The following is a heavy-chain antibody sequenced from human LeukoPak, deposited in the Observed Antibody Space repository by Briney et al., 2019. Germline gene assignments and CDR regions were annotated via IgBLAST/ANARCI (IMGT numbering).Heavy chain of an antibody. D-gene: IGHD2-2*01. CDR3: ARDPSCTTTTCYGGNNWFDP. CDR2: TNPNGGGT. CDR1: GYTFNAYY. Sequence: ASVKVSCKASGYTFNAYYMYWVRQAPGQGLEWMGWTNPNGGGTNYAQKFQGRVTMTRDTSISTAYMELTRLRSDDTAVYYCARDPSCTTTTCYGGNNWFDPWGQGTLVTVSS. V-gene: IGHV1-2*02. J-gene: IGHJ5*02.